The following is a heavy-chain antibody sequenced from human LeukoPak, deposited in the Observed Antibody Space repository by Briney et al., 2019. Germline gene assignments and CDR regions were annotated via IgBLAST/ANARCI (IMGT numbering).Heavy chain of an antibody. V-gene: IGHV3-23*01. J-gene: IGHJ5*02. D-gene: IGHD6-19*01. CDR3: AKDPVSSSGWSNWFDP. Sequence: GGSLRLSCAASGFTFSSYAMSWVRQAPGKGLEWVSAISGSGGSTYYADSVKGRFTISRDNSKNTLYLQMSSLRAEDTAVYYCAKDPVSSSGWSNWFDPWGQGTLATVSS. CDR2: ISGSGGST. CDR1: GFTFSSYA.